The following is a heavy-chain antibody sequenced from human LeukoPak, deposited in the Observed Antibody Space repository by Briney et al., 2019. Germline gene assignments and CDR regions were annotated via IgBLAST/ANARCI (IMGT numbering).Heavy chain of an antibody. Sequence: SETLSLTCTVSGGSISSSSYYWGWIRQPPGKGLEWIGSIYYSGSTYYNPSLKSRATISVDTSKNQFSLKLSSVTAADTAVYYCAREGDSSVYYDYWGQGTLVTVSS. J-gene: IGHJ4*02. V-gene: IGHV4-39*02. D-gene: IGHD3-22*01. CDR2: IYYSGST. CDR1: GGSISSSSYY. CDR3: AREGDSSVYYDY.